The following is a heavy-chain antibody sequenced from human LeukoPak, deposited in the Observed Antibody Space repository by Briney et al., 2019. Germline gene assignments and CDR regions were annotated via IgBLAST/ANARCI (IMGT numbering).Heavy chain of an antibody. V-gene: IGHV3-7*01. CDR1: GFTFSSYW. CDR2: IKQDGSEK. CDR3: ARVTNYYDYVWGSYRSGYYYYMDV. Sequence: TGGSLRLSCAASGFTFSSYWMSWVRQAPGKGLEWVANIKQDGSEKYYVDSVKGRFTISRDNAKKSLYLQMNSLRAEDTAVYYCARVTNYYDYVWGSYRSGYYYYMDVWGKGTTVTISS. J-gene: IGHJ6*03. D-gene: IGHD3-16*02.